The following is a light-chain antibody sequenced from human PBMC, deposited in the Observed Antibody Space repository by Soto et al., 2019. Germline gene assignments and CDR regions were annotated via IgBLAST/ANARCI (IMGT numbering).Light chain of an antibody. J-gene: IGLJ2*01. CDR3: LLSYNAARV. CDR1: TGAVTSNHH. Sequence: QALVTQEPSLTVSPGGTVTLTCGSSTGAVTSNHHPYWFQQKAGQAPRTLIYDTSNKHSWTPARFSGSLLGDKAVLTLSGAQPEDEAQYYCLLSYNAARVFGGGTKLTVL. CDR2: DTS. V-gene: IGLV7-46*01.